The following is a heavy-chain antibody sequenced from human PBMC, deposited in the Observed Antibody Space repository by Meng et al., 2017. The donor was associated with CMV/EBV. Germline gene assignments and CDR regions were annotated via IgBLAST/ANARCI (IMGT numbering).Heavy chain of an antibody. V-gene: IGHV1-8*01. CDR2: MNPNSGKT. CDR3: ARVVGYCSSTSCKHSFDI. J-gene: IGHJ3*02. CDR1: GYTFTSYD. Sequence: ASVKVSCKASGYTFTSYDINWLRQATGQGLEWMGWMNPNSGKTGYAQKFQGRVTMTRNTYISTAYMELSSLRSEDTAVYYCARVVGYCSSTSCKHSFDIWGQGTMVTVSS. D-gene: IGHD2-2*01.